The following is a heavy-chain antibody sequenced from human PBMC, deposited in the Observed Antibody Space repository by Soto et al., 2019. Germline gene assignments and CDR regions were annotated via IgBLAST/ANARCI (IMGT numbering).Heavy chain of an antibody. CDR3: ARVRSDAFDI. Sequence: QVQLVQSGADVKKPGASVKVSCKASGYTFTNYGINWVRQAPGQGLEWMGWISPYNGNTNYAQKLQGRVTMTTDTPTSTAYMDLRSLRSDDTAVYYCARVRSDAFDIWGQGTVVTVSS. D-gene: IGHD3-16*01. CDR1: GYTFTNYG. V-gene: IGHV1-18*01. CDR2: ISPYNGNT. J-gene: IGHJ3*02.